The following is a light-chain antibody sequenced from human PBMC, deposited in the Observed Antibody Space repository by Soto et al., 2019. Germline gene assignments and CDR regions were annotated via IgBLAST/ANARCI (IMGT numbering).Light chain of an antibody. CDR1: QTISSW. V-gene: IGKV1-5*03. CDR2: KAS. Sequence: DIKMKQSPSTLSGTVGDRVTITCRASQTISSWLAWYQQKPGKAPKLLIYKASTLKSGVPSRFSGSGSGTEFTLTISSLQPDDFATYYCQHYNSYSEAFGQGTNVDI. J-gene: IGKJ1*01. CDR3: QHYNSYSEA.